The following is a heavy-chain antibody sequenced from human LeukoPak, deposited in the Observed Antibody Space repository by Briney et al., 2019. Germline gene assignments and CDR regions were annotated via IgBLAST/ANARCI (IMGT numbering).Heavy chain of an antibody. CDR1: GFTFSSYG. CDR3: ARDSGLHDAFDI. D-gene: IGHD4-11*01. V-gene: IGHV3-33*01. Sequence: GGSLRLSCAASGFTFSSYGMHWVRQAPGKGLEWVAVIWYDGSNKYYADSVKGRFTISRDNSKNTLYLQMNSLRAEDTAVYYCARDSGLHDAFDIWGQGTMVTVSS. J-gene: IGHJ3*02. CDR2: IWYDGSNK.